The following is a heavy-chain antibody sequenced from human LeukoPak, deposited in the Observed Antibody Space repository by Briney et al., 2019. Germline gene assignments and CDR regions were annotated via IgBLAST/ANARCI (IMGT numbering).Heavy chain of an antibody. CDR3: AKSAYYDSSGFYREYYFDY. CDR1: GFTFSSYA. V-gene: IGHV3-23*01. Sequence: PGGSLRLSCAASGFTFSSYAMSWVRQAPGKGLEWVSTISGSGGSTYYADSVKGRFTISRDNSKNTLYLQTNSLRAEDTAVYYCAKSAYYDSSGFYREYYFDYWGQGTLVTVSS. CDR2: ISGSGGST. D-gene: IGHD3-22*01. J-gene: IGHJ4*02.